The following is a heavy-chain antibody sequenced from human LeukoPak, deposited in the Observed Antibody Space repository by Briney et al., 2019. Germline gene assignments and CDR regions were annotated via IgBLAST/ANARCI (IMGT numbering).Heavy chain of an antibody. CDR1: GFTFTKYW. CDR3: TDLSTGDAFDI. Sequence: GGSLRLSCAASGFTFTKYWMHWVRQAPGKGPVWVARINSDGSSTSYADSVKGRFTISRDNAKNTLYPQMNSLRAEDTAVYYCTDLSTGDAFDIWGQGTMVTVSS. D-gene: IGHD1-1*01. V-gene: IGHV3-74*01. CDR2: INSDGSST. J-gene: IGHJ3*02.